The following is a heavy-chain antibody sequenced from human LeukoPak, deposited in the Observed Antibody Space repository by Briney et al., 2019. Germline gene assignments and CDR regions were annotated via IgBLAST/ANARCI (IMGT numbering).Heavy chain of an antibody. V-gene: IGHV4-30-2*01. J-gene: IGHJ5*02. D-gene: IGHD6-6*01. CDR1: GGSISSGSYY. CDR2: IYHSGST. Sequence: PSETLSLTCTVSGGSISSGSYYWSWIRQPPGKGLEWIGYIYHSGSTYYNPSLKSRVTISVDRSKNQFSLKLSSVTAADTAVYYCARGPSEQLGNWFDPWGQGTLVTVSS. CDR3: ARGPSEQLGNWFDP.